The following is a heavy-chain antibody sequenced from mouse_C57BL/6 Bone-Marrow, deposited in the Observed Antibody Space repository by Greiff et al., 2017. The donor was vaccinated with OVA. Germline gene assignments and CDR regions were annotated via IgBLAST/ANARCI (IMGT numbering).Heavy chain of an antibody. Sequence: VQLQQPGAELVMPGASVKLSCKASGYTFTSYWMHWVKQRPGQGLEWIGEIDPSDSYTTYYQTFKGKSTLTVDKSSSTAHMQLSSLTSEDSAVYYCARGGYPTPYYYAMDYWGQGTSVTVSS. CDR3: ARGGYPTPYYYAMDY. CDR1: GYTFTSYW. CDR2: IDPSDSYT. J-gene: IGHJ4*01. V-gene: IGHV1-69*01. D-gene: IGHD1-1*01.